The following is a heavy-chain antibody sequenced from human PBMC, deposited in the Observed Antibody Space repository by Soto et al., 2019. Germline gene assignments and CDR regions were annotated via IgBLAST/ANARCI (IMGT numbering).Heavy chain of an antibody. CDR2: ISYDGSNK. CDR3: ARDQWVEMATIGGMDV. Sequence: PGGSLRLSCAASGFTFSSYAMHWVRQAPGKGLEWVAVISYDGSNKYYADSVKGRFTISRDNSKNTLYLQMNSLRAEDTAVYYCARDQWVEMATIGGMDVWGQGPTVTVSS. D-gene: IGHD5-12*01. CDR1: GFTFSSYA. J-gene: IGHJ6*02. V-gene: IGHV3-30-3*01.